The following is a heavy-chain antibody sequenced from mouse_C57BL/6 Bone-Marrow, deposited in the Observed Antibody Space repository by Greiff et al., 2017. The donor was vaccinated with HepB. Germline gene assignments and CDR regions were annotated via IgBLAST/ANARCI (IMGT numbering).Heavy chain of an antibody. V-gene: IGHV5-16*01. CDR2: INYDGSST. J-gene: IGHJ1*03. Sequence: EVKLMESEGGLVQPGSSMKLSCTASGFTFSDYYMAWVRQVPEKGLEWVANINYDGSSTYYLDSLKSRFIISRDNAKNILYLQMSSLKSEDTATYYCARDKTGTYWYFDVWGTGTTVTVSS. CDR1: GFTFSDYY. D-gene: IGHD4-1*01. CDR3: ARDKTGTYWYFDV.